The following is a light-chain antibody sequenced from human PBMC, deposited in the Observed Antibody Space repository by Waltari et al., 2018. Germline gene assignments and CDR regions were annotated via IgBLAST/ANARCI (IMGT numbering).Light chain of an antibody. CDR1: QSVSSN. CDR2: GAS. Sequence: EIVMTQSPATLSVSPGERATLSCRASQSVSSNLAWYQQRPGPAPRLLIYGASTRATGIPARFSGSGSGTEFTLTISSLQSEDFAVYYCQQYYNWPRTFGQGTKVEI. V-gene: IGKV3-15*01. J-gene: IGKJ1*01. CDR3: QQYYNWPRT.